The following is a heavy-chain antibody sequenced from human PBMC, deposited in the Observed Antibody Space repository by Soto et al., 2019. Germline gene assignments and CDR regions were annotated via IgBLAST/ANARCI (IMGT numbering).Heavy chain of an antibody. CDR3: ARGDREDIAVVVVVRPGEYGGDV. CDR1: GFTFRNYA. V-gene: IGHV3-30-3*01. D-gene: IGHD2-15*01. J-gene: IGHJ6*02. Sequence: QVQLVESGGGVVQPGRSLRLSCAASGFTFRNYAMHWVRQAPGKGLECVAVISYDGSNKFYRDYVKGRFTISRDNSKNTLYLQINSLSYEDTAVYYCARGDREDIAVVVVVRPGEYGGDVWGQWTTVTVSS. CDR2: ISYDGSNK.